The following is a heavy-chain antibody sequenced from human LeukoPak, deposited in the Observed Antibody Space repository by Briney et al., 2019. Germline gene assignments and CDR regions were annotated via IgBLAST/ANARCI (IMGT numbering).Heavy chain of an antibody. D-gene: IGHD6-19*01. V-gene: IGHV5-51*03. CDR2: IYPGDSDT. J-gene: IGHJ1*01. Sequence: PGESLKISWKGSGYSFTSYWIGWVRQMPGKGLEWMGIIYPGDSDTRYSSSFQGQVTISADKSIGTAYLQWSSLKASDTAMYYRARLLGGWPCPFQHWGQGTLVTVSS. CDR1: GYSFTSYW. CDR3: ARLLGGWPCPFQH.